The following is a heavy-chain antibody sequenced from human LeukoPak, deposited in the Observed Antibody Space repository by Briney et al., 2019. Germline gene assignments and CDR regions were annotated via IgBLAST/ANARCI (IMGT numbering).Heavy chain of an antibody. CDR1: GGSISSGGYY. J-gene: IGHJ4*02. D-gene: IGHD1-26*01. CDR3: ARVVGDYFDY. CDR2: IHHGGST. V-gene: IGHV4-31*03. Sequence: SETLSLTCTVSGGSISSGGYYWRWIRQHPGKGPEWIGYIHHGGSTYYNPSLKSRVSISVDTSMNQFSLNLTSVTAADTAIYFCARVVGDYFDYWSQGTLVTVSS.